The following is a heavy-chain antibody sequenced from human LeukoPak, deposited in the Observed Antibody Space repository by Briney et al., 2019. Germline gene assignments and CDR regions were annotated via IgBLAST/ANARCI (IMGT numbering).Heavy chain of an antibody. J-gene: IGHJ5*02. Sequence: GGSLRLSCAASGFTFSSHGMHWVRQAPGKGLEWVAVIWYDGNTKYYADSVKGRSAISRDSSRNTVYLQLSSLRAEDTAVYYCARGATWTLGDNWFDPWGQGTLVTVSS. V-gene: IGHV3-33*01. CDR2: IWYDGNTK. CDR1: GFTFSSHG. D-gene: IGHD3/OR15-3a*01. CDR3: ARGATWTLGDNWFDP.